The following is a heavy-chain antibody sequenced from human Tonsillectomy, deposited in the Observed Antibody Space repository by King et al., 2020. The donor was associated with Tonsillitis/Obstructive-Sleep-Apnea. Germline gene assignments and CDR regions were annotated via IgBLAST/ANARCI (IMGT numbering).Heavy chain of an antibody. CDR2: IYPGDSDT. V-gene: IGHV5-51*01. D-gene: IGHD4-11*01. J-gene: IGHJ4*02. CDR3: AKGELMTTVATYFDY. Sequence: QLVQSGAEVKKPGESLKISCKGSGYGFTNYWIGWVRQMPGKGLEWMGVIYPGDSDTRYSPSFQGQITISADKSISTAYLQWSSLRASDTAMYYCAKGELMTTVATYFDYWGQGTLVTASS. CDR1: GYGFTNYW.